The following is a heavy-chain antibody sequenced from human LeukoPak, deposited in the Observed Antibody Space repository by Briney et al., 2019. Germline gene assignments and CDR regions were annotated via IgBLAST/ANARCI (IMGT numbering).Heavy chain of an antibody. CDR1: GGTFSSYA. J-gene: IGHJ6*03. CDR2: IIPIFGTA. Sequence: ASVKVSCKASGGTFSSYAISWVRQAPGQGLEWMGGIIPIFGTANYAQKFQGRVMITTDESTSTAYMELSSLRSEDTAVYYCARGRYSNYGTYYYYMDVWGKGTTVTVSS. D-gene: IGHD4-11*01. CDR3: ARGRYSNYGTYYYYMDV. V-gene: IGHV1-69*05.